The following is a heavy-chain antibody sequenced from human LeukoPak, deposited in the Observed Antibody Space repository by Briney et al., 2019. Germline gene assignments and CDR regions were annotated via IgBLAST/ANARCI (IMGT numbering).Heavy chain of an antibody. CDR3: ARGRRFDY. V-gene: IGHV4-34*01. CDR1: GGSFSGYY. CDR2: INHSGST. Sequence: PSETLSLTCAVYGGSFSGYYWSWIRQPPGKGLEWIGEINHSGSTNYNPSLKSRVTISVDTSKNQFSLKLGSVTAADTAVYYCARGRRFDYWGQGTLVTVSS. J-gene: IGHJ4*02.